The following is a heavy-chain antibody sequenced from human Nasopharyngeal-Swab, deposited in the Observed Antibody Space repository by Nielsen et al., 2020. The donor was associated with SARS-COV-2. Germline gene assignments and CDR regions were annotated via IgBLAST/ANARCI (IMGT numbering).Heavy chain of an antibody. V-gene: IGHV5-51*01. CDR1: GYSFTSYW. J-gene: IGHJ3*02. CDR3: ARRTVAYCGGDCYSVAFDI. CDR2: IYPGDSDT. Sequence: GASLQISCKGSGYSFTSYWIGWVRQMPGKGLEWMGIIYPGDSDTRYSPSFQGQVTISADKSISTAYLQWSSLKASDTAMYYCARRTVAYCGGDCYSVAFDIWGQGTMVTVSS. D-gene: IGHD2-21*01.